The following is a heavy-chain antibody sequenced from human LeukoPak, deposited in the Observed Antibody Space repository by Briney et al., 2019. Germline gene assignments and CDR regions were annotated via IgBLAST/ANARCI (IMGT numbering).Heavy chain of an antibody. D-gene: IGHD3-16*01. J-gene: IGHJ3*02. CDR2: ISSSTGTT. CDR3: VRVGGAFDI. Sequence: GGSLRLSCAASGFTFSDYYMSWIRQAPGKGLEWVSYISSSTGTTYYVDSVKGRFTISRDNAKNSLYLQMNSLRAEDTAIYYCVRVGGAFDIWGQGTMVTVSS. CDR1: GFTFSDYY. V-gene: IGHV3-11*04.